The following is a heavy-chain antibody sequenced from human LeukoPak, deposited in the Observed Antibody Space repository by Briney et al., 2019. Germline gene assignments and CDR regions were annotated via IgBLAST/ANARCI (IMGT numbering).Heavy chain of an antibody. D-gene: IGHD6-13*01. CDR1: GYTFTGYY. CDR3: ARPAHSSSWYLDY. J-gene: IGHJ4*02. Sequence: ASVKVSCKASGYTFTGYYMHWVRQAPGRGLEWMGWINPNSGGTNYAQKFQGRVTMTRDTSISTAYMELSRLRSDDTAVYYCARPAHSSSWYLDYWGQGTLVTVSS. V-gene: IGHV1-2*02. CDR2: INPNSGGT.